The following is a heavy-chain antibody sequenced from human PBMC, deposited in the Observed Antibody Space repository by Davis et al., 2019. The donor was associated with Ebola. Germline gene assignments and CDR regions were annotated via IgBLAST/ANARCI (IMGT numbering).Heavy chain of an antibody. V-gene: IGHV3-11*01. J-gene: IGHJ6*02. CDR1: GFTFSDYY. CDR2: ISSSGSTI. Sequence: GGSLRLSCAASGFTFSDYYMSWIRQAPGKGLEWVSYISSSGSTIYYADSVKGRFTISRDNAKNSLYLQMNSLRAEDTAVYYCARSLRRNIKYYYYYGMDVWGQGTTVTVSS. D-gene: IGHD4-17*01. CDR3: ARSLRRNIKYYYYYGMDV.